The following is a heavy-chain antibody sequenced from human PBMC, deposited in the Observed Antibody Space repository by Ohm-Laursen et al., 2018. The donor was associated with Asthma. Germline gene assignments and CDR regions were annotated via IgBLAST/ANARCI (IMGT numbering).Heavy chain of an antibody. CDR3: ARFGRDYRSHGMDV. J-gene: IGHJ6*02. D-gene: IGHD4-11*01. CDR1: GFTVSSNY. V-gene: IGHV3-7*05. Sequence: SLRLSCTASGFTVSSNYMTWVRQAPGKGPEWVAHIKEDGSEESYLASVKGRFTISRDNAKNSLYLQMNSLRAEDTAVYYCARFGRDYRSHGMDVWGQGTTVTVSS. CDR2: IKEDGSEE.